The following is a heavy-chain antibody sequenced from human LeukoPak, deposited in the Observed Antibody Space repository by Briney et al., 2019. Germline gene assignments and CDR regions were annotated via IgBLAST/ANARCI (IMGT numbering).Heavy chain of an antibody. CDR1: GFTFRSYD. V-gene: IGHV3-23*01. J-gene: IGHJ4*02. CDR2: ITGNGAST. D-gene: IGHD1-26*01. CDR3: AGSGSHVY. Sequence: PGGSLRLFCAASGFTFRSYDINWVRRAPGKGLEWVSSITGNGASTNFADSVRGRFTISRDNSKNTAYLQMNSLRAEDTAVYYCAGSGSHVYWGQGTLVTVSS.